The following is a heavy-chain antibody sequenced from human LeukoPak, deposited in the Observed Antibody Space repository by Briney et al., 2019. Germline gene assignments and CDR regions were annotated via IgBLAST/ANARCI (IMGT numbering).Heavy chain of an antibody. V-gene: IGHV1-46*01. J-gene: IGHJ4*02. CDR3: AREDPDYGDYPYLDY. D-gene: IGHD4-17*01. CDR2: INPSGGST. Sequence: ASVKVSCKASGYTFTSYYMHWVRQAPGQGLEWMGIINPSGGSTSYAQKFQGRVTMTRDTSTSTVYMELSSLRSEDTAVYYCAREDPDYGDYPYLDYWGQGTLVTVSS. CDR1: GYTFTSYY.